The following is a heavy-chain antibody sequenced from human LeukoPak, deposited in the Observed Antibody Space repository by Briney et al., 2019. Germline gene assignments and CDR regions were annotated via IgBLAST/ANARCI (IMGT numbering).Heavy chain of an antibody. CDR2: ISYDGSNK. J-gene: IGHJ4*02. Sequence: PGRSLRLSCAASGFTFSSYAMHWVRQAPGKGLEWVAVISYDGSNKYYADSVKGRFTIPRDNSKNTLYLQINSLRAEDTAVYYCARDVSGCYDYWGQGTLVTVSS. D-gene: IGHD6-19*01. CDR3: ARDVSGCYDY. CDR1: GFTFSSYA. V-gene: IGHV3-30-3*01.